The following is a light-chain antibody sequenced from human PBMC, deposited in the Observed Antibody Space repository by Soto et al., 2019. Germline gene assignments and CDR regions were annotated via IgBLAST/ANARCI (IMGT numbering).Light chain of an antibody. CDR2: DAS. V-gene: IGKV1-33*01. Sequence: DIQMTQSPSSLSPSVGDRVTITCQASQDITNYLSWYQQKPGKAPKLLIYDASNLETGVPSRFSGSGSGTDFTFTISSLQPEDIATYYCQQYDSLPYTFGQGTKLEIK. CDR1: QDITNY. CDR3: QQYDSLPYT. J-gene: IGKJ2*01.